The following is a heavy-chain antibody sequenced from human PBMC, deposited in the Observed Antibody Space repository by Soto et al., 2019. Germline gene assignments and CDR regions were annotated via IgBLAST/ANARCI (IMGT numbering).Heavy chain of an antibody. CDR3: ARGVPPPEPYEH. D-gene: IGHD5-12*01. CDR2: IYGGGRT. J-gene: IGHJ4*02. V-gene: IGHV3-53*01. Sequence: EVQLVESGGGLIQPGGSLRLSCAASGFTVSSNYMSWVRQAPGKGLEWVSVIYGGGRTYYADSVKGRFTISRDNSKNTLYHQMNSLRAEDTAVYYCARGVPPPEPYEHWGQGTLVTVSS. CDR1: GFTVSSNY.